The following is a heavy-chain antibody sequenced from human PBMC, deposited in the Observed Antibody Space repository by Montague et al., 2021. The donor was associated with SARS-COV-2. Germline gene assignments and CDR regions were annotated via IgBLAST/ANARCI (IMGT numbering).Heavy chain of an antibody. CDR1: DDSITSYY. V-gene: IGHV4-59*01. CDR3: ARGNYLDY. J-gene: IGHJ4*02. CDR2: IHYTGST. Sequence: SETLSLTCSVSDDSITSYYWSWIRQPPGKGLEWIGYIHYTGSTNYYASLKSRVTISIDTSKNQFSLRLNSVTAADTAVYYCARGNYLDYWGQGTLVIVSS.